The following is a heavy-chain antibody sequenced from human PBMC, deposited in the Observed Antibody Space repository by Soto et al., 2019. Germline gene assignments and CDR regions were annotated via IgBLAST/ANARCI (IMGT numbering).Heavy chain of an antibody. V-gene: IGHV3-33*01. D-gene: IGHD1-26*01. CDR2: IWYDGSNK. Sequence: QVPLVESGGGVVQPGRYLRLSCAASGFTFSSYGMHWVRQAPGKGLEWVAVIWYDGSNKYYADSVKGRFTISRDNSKNTLYLQMNSLRAEHTAVYYCARAIAAEGGWFDPWGQGTLVTVSS. CDR3: ARAIAAEGGWFDP. CDR1: GFTFSSYG. J-gene: IGHJ5*02.